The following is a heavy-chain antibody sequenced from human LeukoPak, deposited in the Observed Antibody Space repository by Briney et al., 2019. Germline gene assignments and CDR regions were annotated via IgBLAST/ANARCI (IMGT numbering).Heavy chain of an antibody. Sequence: ASVKVSCKVSGYTLTELSMHWVRQAPGKGLEWMGGFDPEDGETIYAQKFQGRVTMTEDTSTDTAYMELSRLRSDDTAVYYCAVNYYNSSGYQDWGQGTLVTVSS. CDR1: GYTLTELS. CDR3: AVNYYNSSGYQD. V-gene: IGHV1-24*01. J-gene: IGHJ4*02. CDR2: FDPEDGET. D-gene: IGHD3-22*01.